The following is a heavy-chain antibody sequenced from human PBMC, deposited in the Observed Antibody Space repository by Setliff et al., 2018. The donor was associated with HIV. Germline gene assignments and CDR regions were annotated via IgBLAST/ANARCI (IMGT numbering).Heavy chain of an antibody. Sequence: CAVYGGSFRGYYWSWIRQSPGKGLEWIGEINHSGSTNYNPSLKSRVTILGDTSKNQFSLKLSSVTAADTAVYYCARRAGSDYFTRFDYWGQGTLVTVSS. J-gene: IGHJ4*02. V-gene: IGHV4-34*01. D-gene: IGHD3-10*01. CDR1: GGSFRGYY. CDR2: INHSGST. CDR3: ARRAGSDYFTRFDY.